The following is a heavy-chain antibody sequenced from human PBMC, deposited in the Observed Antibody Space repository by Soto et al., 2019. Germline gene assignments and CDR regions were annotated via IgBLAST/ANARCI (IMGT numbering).Heavy chain of an antibody. Sequence: EVQLVESGGGLVQPGGSLRLSCAASGFTFRSYDRHWVRQATGKGLEWVSAIGTIGDTFYADSVKGRFTISRDNAKNSLFLQMNSLRAGDTAVYYCARDATYGSGRRPDWYFDLWGRGTLVSVSS. J-gene: IGHJ2*01. V-gene: IGHV3-13*04. D-gene: IGHD3-10*01. CDR3: ARDATYGSGRRPDWYFDL. CDR2: IGTIGDT. CDR1: GFTFRSYD.